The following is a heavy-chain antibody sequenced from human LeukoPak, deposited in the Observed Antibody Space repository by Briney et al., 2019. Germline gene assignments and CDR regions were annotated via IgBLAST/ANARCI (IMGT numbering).Heavy chain of an antibody. V-gene: IGHV3-30*02. CDR3: AKDSSSWYGGYYYYYMDV. Sequence: PGGSLRLSCAASGFTFSSYGMHWVRQAPGKGLEWVAFIRYDGSNKYYADSVKGRFTISRDNSKNTLYLQMNSLRAEDTAVYYCAKDSSSWYGGYYYYYMDVWGKGTTVTVSS. CDR2: IRYDGSNK. J-gene: IGHJ6*03. CDR1: GFTFSSYG. D-gene: IGHD6-13*01.